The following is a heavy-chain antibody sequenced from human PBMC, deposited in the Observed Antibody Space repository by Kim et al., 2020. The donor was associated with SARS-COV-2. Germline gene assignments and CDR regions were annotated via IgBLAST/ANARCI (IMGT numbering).Heavy chain of an antibody. CDR3: VRGQSATLFDY. Sequence: SVKVSCKTSGATFNSYGVNWVRQAPGQGLEWIGGGIPILGTTKYAQNFQGRLSITADESTRTAYMELTSLRSEDTAVYYCVRGQSATLFDYWGQGTLVT. V-gene: IGHV1-69*13. J-gene: IGHJ4*02. D-gene: IGHD1-26*01. CDR2: GIPILGTT. CDR1: GATFNSYG.